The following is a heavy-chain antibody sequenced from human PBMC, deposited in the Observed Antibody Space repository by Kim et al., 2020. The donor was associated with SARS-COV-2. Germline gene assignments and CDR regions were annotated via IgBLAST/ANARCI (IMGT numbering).Heavy chain of an antibody. D-gene: IGHD3-16*01. V-gene: IGHV3-66*01. CDR1: GFTVSRNY. J-gene: IGHJ6*02. CDR2: IYSGGGT. Sequence: GGSLRLSCATSGFTVSRNYMSWVRQAPGKGLDWVAVIYSGGGTYYADSVKGRFTISRDIFKNTLYLQMNSLRGDDTAVYYCAGGGTSYFYGMGVWGQGTKVIVSS. CDR3: AGGGTSYFYGMGV.